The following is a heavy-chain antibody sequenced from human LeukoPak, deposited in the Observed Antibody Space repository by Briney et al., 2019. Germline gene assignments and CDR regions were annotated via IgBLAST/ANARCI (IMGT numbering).Heavy chain of an antibody. Sequence: GGSLRLSCAASGFTFSSYAMNWVRQAPGKGLEWVSVISSSGGSTYYADSVKGRFTISRDNSKNTLYLQMNSLRAEDTAVYYCARGSLSVITAARSFDPWGQGTLVTVSS. CDR2: ISSSGGST. J-gene: IGHJ5*02. V-gene: IGHV3-23*01. CDR3: ARGSLSVITAARSFDP. CDR1: GFTFSSYA. D-gene: IGHD6-6*01.